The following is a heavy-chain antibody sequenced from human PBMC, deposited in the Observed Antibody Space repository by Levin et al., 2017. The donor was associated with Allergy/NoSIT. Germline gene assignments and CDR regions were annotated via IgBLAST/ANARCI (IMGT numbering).Heavy chain of an antibody. CDR1: GYSISSGYY. J-gene: IGHJ3*02. D-gene: IGHD2-15*01. Sequence: SETLSLTCAVSGYSISSGYYWGWIRQPPGKGLEWIGSIYHSGSTYYNPSLKSRVTISVDTSKNQFSLKLSSVTAADTAVYYCAGGYCSGGSCYDAFDIWGQGTMVTVSS. CDR2: IYHSGST. CDR3: AGGYCSGGSCYDAFDI. V-gene: IGHV4-38-2*01.